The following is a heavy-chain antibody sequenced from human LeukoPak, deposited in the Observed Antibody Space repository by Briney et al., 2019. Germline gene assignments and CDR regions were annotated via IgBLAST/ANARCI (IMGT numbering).Heavy chain of an antibody. CDR1: GFTFSSYW. CDR3: ARGRSTGYPYYFEY. D-gene: IGHD5-12*01. Sequence: PGGSLRLSCAASGFTFSSYWMSWVRQAPGKGLEWVANIKQDGSEKYYVDSVKGRFTISRDNAKNSLYLQMNSLRAEDTAVYYCARGRSTGYPYYFEYWGQGTLVTVSS. CDR2: IKQDGSEK. V-gene: IGHV3-7*03. J-gene: IGHJ4*02.